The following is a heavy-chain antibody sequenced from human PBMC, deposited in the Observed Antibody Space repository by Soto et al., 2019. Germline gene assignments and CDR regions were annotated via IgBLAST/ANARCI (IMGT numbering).Heavy chain of an antibody. CDR2: INPDSGTT. J-gene: IGHJ4*02. Sequence: HEHLVQSGAEVKRPGASLKVSCKASGYSFTGYYIHWVRQAPGQGLEWMGWINPDSGTTNYAQNFQGRVTLTSDTTSSTASMDLPSLTSDDTSVYYCARGDYGTGGYPFPYFDYWGQRTLVIVSS. V-gene: IGHV1-2*02. CDR1: GYSFTGYY. D-gene: IGHD2-8*02. CDR3: ARGDYGTGGYPFPYFDY.